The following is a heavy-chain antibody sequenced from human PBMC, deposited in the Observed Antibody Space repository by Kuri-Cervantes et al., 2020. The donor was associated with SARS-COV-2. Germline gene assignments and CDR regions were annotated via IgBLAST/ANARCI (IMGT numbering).Heavy chain of an antibody. CDR3: ARVYYDSSGYYEVRYFDY. D-gene: IGHD3-22*01. CDR1: GGSISSYY. Sequence: GSLRLSCAVSGGSISSYYWSWIRQPPGKGLEWIGYIYYSGSTNYNPSLKSRVTISVDTSKNQFSPKLSSVTAADTAVYYCARVYYDSSGYYEVRYFDYWGQGTLVTVSS. J-gene: IGHJ4*02. CDR2: IYYSGST. V-gene: IGHV4-59*01.